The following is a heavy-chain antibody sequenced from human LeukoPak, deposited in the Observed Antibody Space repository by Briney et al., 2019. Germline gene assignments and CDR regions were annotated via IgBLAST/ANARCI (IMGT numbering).Heavy chain of an antibody. D-gene: IGHD1-26*01. J-gene: IGHJ4*02. Sequence: PSETLSLTCTVSGDSISSSSYYWGWIRQPPGKGLEWIGSIYYSGNTYYNPPLKSRVIISVDTSKNQFSLKLTSVTAADMAVYYCARRPVVGNSGYYFDYWGQGTLVTVSS. CDR3: ARRPVVGNSGYYFDY. CDR2: IYYSGNT. V-gene: IGHV4-39*01. CDR1: GDSISSSSYY.